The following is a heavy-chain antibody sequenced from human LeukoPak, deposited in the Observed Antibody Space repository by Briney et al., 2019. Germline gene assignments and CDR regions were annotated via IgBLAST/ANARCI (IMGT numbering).Heavy chain of an antibody. V-gene: IGHV4-30-4*01. CDR1: GASIRSGDYY. CDR2: IYDSGST. J-gene: IGHJ3*02. D-gene: IGHD2-15*01. Sequence: SETLSLTCTVSGASIRSGDYYWSWIRQPPGKGLEWIGYIYDSGSTYYNPSLKSRITISVDTSENRFSLKLCSVTATDTAVYYCARGCSGGSCYGAFDIWGQGTMVTVSS. CDR3: ARGCSGGSCYGAFDI.